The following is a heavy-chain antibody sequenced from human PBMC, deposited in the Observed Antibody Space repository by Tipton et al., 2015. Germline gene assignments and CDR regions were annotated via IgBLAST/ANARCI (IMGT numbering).Heavy chain of an antibody. Sequence: TLSLTCSVSGGSVSYGGYYWTWIRQHPGKGLEWIGYIYYSETTFYNPSLKSRVTISADTSKNQFSLKLSSVTAADTAVYYCARVGFDFWSQNYYYGMDVWGQGTTVTVSS. V-gene: IGHV4-31*03. CDR1: GGSVSYGGYY. CDR3: ARVGFDFWSQNYYYGMDV. D-gene: IGHD3-3*01. J-gene: IGHJ6*02. CDR2: IYYSETT.